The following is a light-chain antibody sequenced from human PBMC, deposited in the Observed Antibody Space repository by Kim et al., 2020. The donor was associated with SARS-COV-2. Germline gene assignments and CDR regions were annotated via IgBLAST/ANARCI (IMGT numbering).Light chain of an antibody. CDR2: YKI. Sequence: ASVQTIRITCQGDSLRFYYASWYQQKPGQAPLLIVYYKINRPSGIPDRFSGGTSGSTASLTITGAPAEDEADYYCGSRDSDNHLGLFGGGTQLTVL. V-gene: IGLV3-19*01. CDR1: SLRFYY. J-gene: IGLJ2*01. CDR3: GSRDSDNHLGL.